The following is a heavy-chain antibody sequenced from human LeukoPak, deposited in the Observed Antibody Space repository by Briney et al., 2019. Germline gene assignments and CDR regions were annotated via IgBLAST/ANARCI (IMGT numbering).Heavy chain of an antibody. CDR3: ARCSRARGSWFDP. J-gene: IGHJ5*02. CDR1: GGSISXYY. D-gene: IGHD3-16*01. V-gene: IGHV4-59*01. CDR2: IYYSGST. Sequence: PSETLSLTCTGSGGSISXYYWSXIXXPXXXXXEXIXYIYYSGSTKYNPYLKSRVNISVETSKNQFSLKLSSVTAADTAVYYCARCSRARGSWFDPWGQGTLVTVSS.